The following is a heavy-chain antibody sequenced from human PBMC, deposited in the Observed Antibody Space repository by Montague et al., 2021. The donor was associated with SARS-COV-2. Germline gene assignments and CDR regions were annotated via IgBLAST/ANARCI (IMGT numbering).Heavy chain of an antibody. D-gene: IGHD3-10*01. V-gene: IGHV4-39*01. J-gene: IGHJ3*01. CDR3: ARPASGIGNAFDV. Sequence: SETLSLTCTVSGGSIRSSSYYWGWIRQPPGKGLEWIGNIYYSGSTYYNPSLKSRVTISVDTSKDQFSLNLNSVTVADTAIYFCARPASGIGNAFDVRGQGTMVNVSS. CDR1: GGSIRSSSYY. CDR2: IYYSGST.